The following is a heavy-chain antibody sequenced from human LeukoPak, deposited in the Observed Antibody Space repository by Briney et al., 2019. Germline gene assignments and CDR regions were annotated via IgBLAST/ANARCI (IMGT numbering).Heavy chain of an antibody. Sequence: ASLKVSCKASGYTFTSYYMHWMRQAPGQGLEWMGIINPSGGITSYAQKFQGRVTMTRDTSTSTVYTELSSLRSEDTAVYYCARDGWNDVAYNWFDPWGQGTLVTVSS. D-gene: IGHD1-1*01. V-gene: IGHV1-46*01. J-gene: IGHJ5*02. CDR1: GYTFTSYY. CDR2: INPSGGIT. CDR3: ARDGWNDVAYNWFDP.